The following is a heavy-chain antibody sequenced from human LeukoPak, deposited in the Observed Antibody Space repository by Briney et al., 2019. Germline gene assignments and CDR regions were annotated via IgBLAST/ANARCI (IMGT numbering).Heavy chain of an antibody. Sequence: GGSLRLSCAASGFTLSSNYMSWVRQAPGKGLEWVSYISSSSTIYYADSVKGRFTISRDNAKNSLYLQMNSLRAEDTAVYYCARVGFAGRLDYWGQGSLVTVSS. D-gene: IGHD3-3*01. CDR2: ISSSSTI. J-gene: IGHJ4*02. CDR3: ARVGFAGRLDY. CDR1: GFTLSSNY. V-gene: IGHV3-69-1*01.